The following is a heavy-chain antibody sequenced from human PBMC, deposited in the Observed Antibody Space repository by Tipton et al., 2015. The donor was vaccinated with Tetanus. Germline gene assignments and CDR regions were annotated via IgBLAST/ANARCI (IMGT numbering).Heavy chain of an antibody. CDR3: ARDWGY. CDR2: IDLSGGAT. Sequence: QLVQSGAEVKKPGASVKVSCKASGYTFTSYYMHWVRQAPGQGLEWMGIIDLSGGATTYAQEFQGRITMTRDTSTSTVYMELSSLRSEDTAVYYCARDWGYWGQGTLVTVSS. CDR1: GYTFTSYY. J-gene: IGHJ4*02. V-gene: IGHV1-46*01. D-gene: IGHD3-16*01.